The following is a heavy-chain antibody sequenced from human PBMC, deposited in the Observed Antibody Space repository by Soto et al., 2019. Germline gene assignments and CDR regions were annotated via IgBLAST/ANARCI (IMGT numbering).Heavy chain of an antibody. V-gene: IGHV3-74*01. D-gene: IGHD2-2*01. CDR1: GFTFSSYW. Sequence: EVQLVESGGGLVQPGGSLRLSCAASGFTFSSYWMHWVRQGPGKGLVWVSRINSDGSSTSYADSVKGRLTISRDNAKNTLNLQMNSLRAEDTAVYYCVRDLQENIASQLDYWGQGTLITVSS. CDR2: INSDGSST. CDR3: VRDLQENIASQLDY. J-gene: IGHJ4*02.